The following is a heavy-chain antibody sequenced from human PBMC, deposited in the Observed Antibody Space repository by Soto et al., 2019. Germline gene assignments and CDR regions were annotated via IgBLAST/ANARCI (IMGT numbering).Heavy chain of an antibody. CDR2: IYYSGST. CDR1: GGSISSSSYY. J-gene: IGHJ4*02. Sequence: QLQLQESGPGLVKPSETLSLTCTVSGGSISSSSYYWGWIRQPPGKGLEWIGSIYYSGSTYYNPSLKSRVTISVDTSKNQFSLKLSSVTAADTAVYYCARENYYDSSGYILDWGQGTLVTVSS. V-gene: IGHV4-39*02. CDR3: ARENYYDSSGYILD. D-gene: IGHD3-22*01.